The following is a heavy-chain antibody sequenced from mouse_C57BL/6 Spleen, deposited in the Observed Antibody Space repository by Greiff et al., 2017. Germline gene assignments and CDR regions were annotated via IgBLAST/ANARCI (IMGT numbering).Heavy chain of an antibody. CDR3: ARSIYYGYDGYYFDY. J-gene: IGHJ2*01. V-gene: IGHV5-16*01. D-gene: IGHD2-2*01. Sequence: EVKLVESEGGLVQPGSSMKLSCTASGFTFSDYYMAWVRQVPEKGLEWVANINYDGSSTYYLDSLKSRFIISRDNAKNILYLQMSSLKSEDTATYYCARSIYYGYDGYYFDYWGQGTTLTVSS. CDR1: GFTFSDYY. CDR2: INYDGSST.